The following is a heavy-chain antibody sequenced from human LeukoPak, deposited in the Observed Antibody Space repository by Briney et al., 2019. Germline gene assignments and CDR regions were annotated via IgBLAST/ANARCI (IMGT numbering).Heavy chain of an antibody. J-gene: IGHJ6*02. CDR3: SASRPHYGDYYSLDV. Sequence: PGGSLRLSCAASGFTFSSYAMHWVRQAPGKGLEWVAVISYDGSHKYSADSVKGRFTISRDNSKNTLYLQMNSLRTEDTAVYFCSASRPHYGDYYSLDVWGHGTTVTVSS. CDR1: GFTFSSYA. V-gene: IGHV3-30*04. CDR2: ISYDGSHK. D-gene: IGHD4/OR15-4a*01.